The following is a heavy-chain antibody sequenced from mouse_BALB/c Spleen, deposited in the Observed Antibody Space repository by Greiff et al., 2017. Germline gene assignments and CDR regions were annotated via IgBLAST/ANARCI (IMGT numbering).Heavy chain of an antibody. D-gene: IGHD2-14*01. V-gene: IGHV14-4*02. CDR3: NARYYRYDREDYFDY. J-gene: IGHJ2*01. CDR1: GFNIKDYY. Sequence: EVKLVESGAELVRSGASVKLSCTASGFNIKDYYMHWVKQRPEQGLEWIGWIDPENGDTEYAPKFQGKATMTADTSSNTAYLQLSSLTSEDTAVYYCNARYYRYDREDYFDYWGQGTTLTVSS. CDR2: IDPENGDT.